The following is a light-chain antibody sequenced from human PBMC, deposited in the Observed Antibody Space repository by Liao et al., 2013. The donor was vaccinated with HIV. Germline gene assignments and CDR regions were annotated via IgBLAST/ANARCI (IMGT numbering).Light chain of an antibody. CDR3: QVWDSSSDHRV. J-gene: IGLJ3*02. Sequence: YVLTQPPSVSVAPGKTATITCGGTSIGRRSVHWYQQKPGRAPVLVIYYDSDRPSGIPERFSGSNSGNTATLTISRVEAGDEADYYCQVWDSSSDHRVFGGGTKLTVL. CDR1: SIGRRS. CDR2: YDS. V-gene: IGLV3-21*04.